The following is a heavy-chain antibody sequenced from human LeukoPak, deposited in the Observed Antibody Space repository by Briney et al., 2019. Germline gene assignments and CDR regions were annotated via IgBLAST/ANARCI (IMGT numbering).Heavy chain of an antibody. V-gene: IGHV4-34*01. CDR2: INHSGST. CDR3: ARDPGYSYGYDWFDP. D-gene: IGHD5-18*01. Sequence: SETLSLTCAVYGGSFSGYYWSWIRQPPGKGLEWIGEINHSGSTNYNPSLKSRVTISVDTSKNQFSLKLSSVTAADTAVYYCARDPGYSYGYDWFDPWGQGTLVTVSS. J-gene: IGHJ5*02. CDR1: GGSFSGYY.